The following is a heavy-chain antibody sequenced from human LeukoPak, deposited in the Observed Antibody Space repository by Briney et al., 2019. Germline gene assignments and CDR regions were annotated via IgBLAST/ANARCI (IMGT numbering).Heavy chain of an antibody. Sequence: GGSLRLSCAASGFTFSSYAMSWVRQAPGKGLEWVSAISGSGGSTYYADSVKGRFTISRDNAKNSLYLQMNSLRAEDTAVYYCARDHLPRARGNYDFWSGYYSGQYFYYGMDVWGQGTTVTVSS. CDR3: ARDHLPRARGNYDFWSGYYSGQYFYYGMDV. CDR2: ISGSGGST. J-gene: IGHJ6*02. D-gene: IGHD3-3*01. V-gene: IGHV3-23*01. CDR1: GFTFSSYA.